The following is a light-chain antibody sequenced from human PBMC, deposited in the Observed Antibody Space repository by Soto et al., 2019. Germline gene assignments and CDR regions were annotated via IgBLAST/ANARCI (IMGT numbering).Light chain of an antibody. Sequence: ETVLTQSPGTLSLSPGERATLSCGASQTVNGNYLGWYQQKPGQAPRLLIYGTSSRATGIPDRFSGSGSGTDFTLTISRLEPEDFAVYWCQQYDSSPRTFGQGTKVDIK. V-gene: IGKV3-20*01. CDR3: QQYDSSPRT. J-gene: IGKJ1*01. CDR2: GTS. CDR1: QTVNGNY.